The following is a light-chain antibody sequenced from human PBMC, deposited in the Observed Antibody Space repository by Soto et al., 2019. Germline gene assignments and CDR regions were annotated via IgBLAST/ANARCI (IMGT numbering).Light chain of an antibody. Sequence: EIVLTQSPATLSLSPGERATLSCRASQSISGYLAWYQQKPGQAPRLLIYDASNRATGIPVRFSGSGSGADFTLPISSLEPEDFAVYYCQQRSNLPWTFGQGTKV. CDR3: QQRSNLPWT. CDR1: QSISGY. V-gene: IGKV3-11*01. J-gene: IGKJ1*01. CDR2: DAS.